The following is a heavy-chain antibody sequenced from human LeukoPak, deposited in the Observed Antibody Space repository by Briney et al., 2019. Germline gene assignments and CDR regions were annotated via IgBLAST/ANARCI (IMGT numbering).Heavy chain of an antibody. CDR3: AGTYTYYYYFYMDV. CDR1: GGSISSYY. V-gene: IGHV4-59*01. Sequence: PSETLSLTCTVSGGSISSYYWSWIRQPPGKGLEWIGYIYYSGSTNYNPSLKSRVTISVDTSKNQFSLKLSSVTAADTAMYYCAGTYTYYYYFYMDVWGKGTTVTISS. J-gene: IGHJ6*03. CDR2: IYYSGST. D-gene: IGHD2-2*02.